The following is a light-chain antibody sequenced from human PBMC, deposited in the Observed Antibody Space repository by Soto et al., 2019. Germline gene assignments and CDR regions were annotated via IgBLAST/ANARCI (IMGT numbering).Light chain of an antibody. J-gene: IGLJ1*01. CDR1: SSDVGSYKF. Sequence: QSALTQPASVSESPGQSITISCTGTSSDVGSYKFVSWYQHHPGKAPKLMIYEDNKRPSGVSVRFSGSKSGNTASLTISGLQADDEADYYCCSYAGNTNVFGTGTKLTVL. CDR2: EDN. CDR3: CSYAGNTNV. V-gene: IGLV2-23*02.